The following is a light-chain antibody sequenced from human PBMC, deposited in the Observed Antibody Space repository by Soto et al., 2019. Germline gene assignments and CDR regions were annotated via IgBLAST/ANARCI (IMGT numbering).Light chain of an antibody. CDR1: QGISNF. V-gene: IGKV1-27*01. Sequence: DIQMTQFPSSLSASVGDRVTITCRASQGISNFLAWYQQKPGKVPKLLIYTASTLQSGVPSRFSGSGSGTDFTLSISSLQPEDVATYYCQEYNSAFRVTFGGGTKVEIK. CDR3: QEYNSAFRVT. J-gene: IGKJ4*01. CDR2: TAS.